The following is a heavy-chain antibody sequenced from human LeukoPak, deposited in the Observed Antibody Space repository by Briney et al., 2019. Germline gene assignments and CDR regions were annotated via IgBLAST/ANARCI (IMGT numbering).Heavy chain of an antibody. CDR3: ARGPMVGATRDWFDP. D-gene: IGHD1-26*01. Sequence: GGSLRLSCAASGFTFSSYWMHWVRQAPGKGLVWVSRINSDGSITSYADSVNGRFTISRDNAKNTLYLQMNSLRAEDTAVYYCARGPMVGATRDWFDPWGQGTLVTVYS. CDR1: GFTFSSYW. CDR2: INSDGSIT. V-gene: IGHV3-74*01. J-gene: IGHJ5*02.